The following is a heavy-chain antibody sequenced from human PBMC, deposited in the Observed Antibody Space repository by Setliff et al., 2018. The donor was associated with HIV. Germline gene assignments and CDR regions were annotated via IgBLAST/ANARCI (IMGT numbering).Heavy chain of an antibody. J-gene: IGHJ4*02. CDR3: ARVRGNGSPGYFDY. Sequence: KPSETLSLTCAVSGGSINSNNWWSWVRQPPGKGLEWIGEIFQTGDSNYNPSLKSRVTISVDESKNQFSLKLTSVTAADTAVYYCARVRGNGSPGYFDYWGQGILVTVSS. CDR2: IFQTGDS. CDR1: GGSINSNNW. D-gene: IGHD1-26*01. V-gene: IGHV4-4*02.